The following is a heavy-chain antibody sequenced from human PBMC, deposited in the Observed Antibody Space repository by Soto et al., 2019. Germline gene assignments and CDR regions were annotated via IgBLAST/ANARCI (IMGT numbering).Heavy chain of an antibody. CDR3: ARGRYSSSWRTKRVGWFAP. V-gene: IGHV4-34*01. CDR1: GGSFSGYY. Sequence: QVQLQQWGAGLLKPSETLSLTCAVYGGSFSGYYWGWIRPPPGKGLEWVGEINHSGNTNYNPSPKSRVTISVDTSKNQSSLKLSSVTAADTAVYYCARGRYSSSWRTKRVGWFAPWGQGTLVTVSS. CDR2: INHSGNT. D-gene: IGHD6-13*01. J-gene: IGHJ5*02.